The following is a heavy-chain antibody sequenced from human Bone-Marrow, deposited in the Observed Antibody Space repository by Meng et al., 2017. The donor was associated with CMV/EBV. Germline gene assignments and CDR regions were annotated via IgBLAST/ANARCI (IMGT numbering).Heavy chain of an antibody. CDR3: ARGAGVVPAAKRGGGFDY. D-gene: IGHD2-2*01. CDR1: GGSFSGYY. Sequence: GSLRLSCAAYGGSFSGYYWSWIRQPPGKGLEWIGEINHSGSTNYNPSLKSRVTISVDTSKNQFSLKLSSVTAADTAVYYCARGAGVVPAAKRGGGFDYWGQGTLVTVSS. CDR2: INHSGST. V-gene: IGHV4-34*01. J-gene: IGHJ4*02.